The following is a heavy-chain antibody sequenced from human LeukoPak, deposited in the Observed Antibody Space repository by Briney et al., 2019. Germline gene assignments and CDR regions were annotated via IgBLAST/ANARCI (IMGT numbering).Heavy chain of an antibody. J-gene: IGHJ4*02. CDR1: GFTFSDYS. CDR2: VGIDSGNT. D-gene: IGHD5-18*01. V-gene: IGHV3-48*01. Sequence: GGSLRLSCAASGFTFSDYSMNWVRQAPGKGLEWVSWVGIDSGNTTYADSVKGRFTISGEKAKNSLYLQMSSLRVEDTAVYYCARDHNYAFDNWGQGTLVTVSS. CDR3: ARDHNYAFDN.